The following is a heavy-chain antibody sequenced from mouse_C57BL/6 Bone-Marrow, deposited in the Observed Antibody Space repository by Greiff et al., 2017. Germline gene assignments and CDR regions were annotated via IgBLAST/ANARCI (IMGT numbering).Heavy chain of an antibody. D-gene: IGHD2-4*01. CDR3: ARGDDYGAWFAY. V-gene: IGHV3-1*01. CDR1: GYSITSGYD. J-gene: IGHJ3*01. CDR2: ISYSGST. Sequence: EVKLVESGPGMVKPSQSLSLTCTVTGYSITSGYDWHWIRHFPGNKLEWMGYISYSGSTNYNPSLKSRISITHDTSKNHFFLKLNSVTTEDTATYYCARGDDYGAWFAYWGQGTLVTVSA.